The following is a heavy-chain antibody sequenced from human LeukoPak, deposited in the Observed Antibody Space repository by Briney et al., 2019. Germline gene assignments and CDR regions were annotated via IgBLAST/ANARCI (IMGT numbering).Heavy chain of an antibody. J-gene: IGHJ5*02. D-gene: IGHD6-6*01. V-gene: IGHV4-34*01. CDR2: INHSGST. Sequence: PSETLSLTCAVYGGSFSGYYWSWIRQPPGKGLEWIGEINHSGSTNYNPSLKSRVTISVDTSKNQFSLKLSSVTAADTAVYYCARVSIAARDINPWGQGTLVTVSS. CDR3: ARVSIAARDINP. CDR1: GGSFSGYY.